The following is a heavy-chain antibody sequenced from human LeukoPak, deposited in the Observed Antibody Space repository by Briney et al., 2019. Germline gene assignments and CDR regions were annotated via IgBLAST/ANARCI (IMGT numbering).Heavy chain of an antibody. V-gene: IGHV3-23*01. CDR1: GFTFSNYA. J-gene: IGHJ4*02. CDR2: VSGSGDDT. D-gene: IGHD3-22*01. CDR3: ARGYYDNSGYYFPFDF. Sequence: GGSLRLSCATSGFTFSNYAMSWVRQAPGKGLKWVSVVSGSGDDTDYADSVKGRFTISRDNSKNTLYLQMNSLRAEDTAVYYCARGYYDNSGYYFPFDFWGQGTLVTVSS.